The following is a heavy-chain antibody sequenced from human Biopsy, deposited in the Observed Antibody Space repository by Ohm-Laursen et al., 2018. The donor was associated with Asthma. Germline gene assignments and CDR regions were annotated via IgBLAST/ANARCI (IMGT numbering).Heavy chain of an antibody. J-gene: IGHJ4*02. CDR1: GFTFSNFA. Sequence: GSLRLSCTASGFTFSNFAMTWVRQAPGKGLEWVSSITGSGGGTYYADSVKGRFTVSRDNSKNTLYLQISSLRAEDTAVYYRARGDSSNWSHYYFDYWGQGTLVTVSS. D-gene: IGHD3-22*01. CDR2: ITGSGGGT. CDR3: ARGDSSNWSHYYFDY. V-gene: IGHV3-23*01.